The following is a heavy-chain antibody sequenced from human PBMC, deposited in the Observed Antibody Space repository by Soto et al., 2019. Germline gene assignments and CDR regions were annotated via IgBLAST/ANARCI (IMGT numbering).Heavy chain of an antibody. V-gene: IGHV1-69*19. D-gene: IGHD3-10*01. CDR1: GGTFNTYA. CDR2: ISPMFGAA. Sequence: QVQLVQSGAEMKKPGSSVKVSCQSSGGTFNTYAMNWVRQAPGQGPEWMGDISPMFGAANYAPKFQGRVTITADESTGTSYMQLSSLTSEDTALYFCAMEVQVHTPAFVYWGQGTLVTVPS. J-gene: IGHJ4*02. CDR3: AMEVQVHTPAFVY.